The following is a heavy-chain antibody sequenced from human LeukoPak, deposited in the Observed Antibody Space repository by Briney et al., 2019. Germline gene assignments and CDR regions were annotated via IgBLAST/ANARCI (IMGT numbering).Heavy chain of an antibody. CDR1: GNSINVATYG. J-gene: IGHJ5*02. V-gene: IGHV4-61*02. CDR3: VRDGLQVLESNWFAT. CDR2: VHSTGRT. D-gene: IGHD1-1*01. Sequence: TLSLTCAVSGNSINVATYGGSCIRHPGRDGMEWIGRVHSTGRTNYNTTRKTRVTISVDMSKKPLPLHLRSVTAADPAVYPCVRDGLQVLESNWFATWGVGTLATISS.